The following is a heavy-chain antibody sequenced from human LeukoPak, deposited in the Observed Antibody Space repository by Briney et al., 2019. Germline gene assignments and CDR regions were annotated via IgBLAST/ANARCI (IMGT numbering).Heavy chain of an antibody. CDR1: TSTFHYYY. J-gene: IGHJ6*02. Sequence: PGGSLRLSFAATTSTFHYYYMSWVRQAPGKGLEWLSYISNTGSNIFYADSVRGRFTISRDNTKNSLFLQMNSLRVEDTAVYYCATSPGYSYGDYFYYGLDVWGQGTTVIVS. CDR2: ISNTGSNI. D-gene: IGHD5-18*01. V-gene: IGHV3-11*01. CDR3: ATSPGYSYGDYFYYGLDV.